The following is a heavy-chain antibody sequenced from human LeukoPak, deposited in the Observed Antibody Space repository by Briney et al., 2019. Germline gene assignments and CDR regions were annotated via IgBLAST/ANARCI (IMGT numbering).Heavy chain of an antibody. Sequence: ASVKVSCKASGYTFTSYGINWVRQAPGHGLEWMGWISAYNGNTNYAQKFQGRVTMTRDTSISTAYMELSRLRSDDTAVYYCARRGYGDYGVFDYWGQGTLVTVSS. CDR3: ARRGYGDYGVFDY. CDR1: GYTFTSYG. D-gene: IGHD4-17*01. J-gene: IGHJ4*02. CDR2: ISAYNGNT. V-gene: IGHV1-18*01.